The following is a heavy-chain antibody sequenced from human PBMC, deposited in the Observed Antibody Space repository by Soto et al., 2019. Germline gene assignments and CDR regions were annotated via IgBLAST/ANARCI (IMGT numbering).Heavy chain of an antibody. CDR2: ISGSGGST. Sequence: EVQLLESGGGLVQPGGSLRLSCAASGFTFSSYAMSWVRQAPGKGLGWVSAISGSGGSTYYADSVKGRFTISRDNSKNQLYLQRKSLRAGATPVYYCAEGGQRLGGGNFDYWGQGTLVTVSS. CDR1: GFTFSSYA. J-gene: IGHJ4*02. D-gene: IGHD6-25*01. V-gene: IGHV3-23*01. CDR3: AEGGQRLGGGNFDY.